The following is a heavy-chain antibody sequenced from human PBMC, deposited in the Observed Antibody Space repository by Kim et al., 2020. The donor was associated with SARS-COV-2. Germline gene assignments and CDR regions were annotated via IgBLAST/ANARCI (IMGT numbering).Heavy chain of an antibody. V-gene: IGHV4-59*01. Sequence: SNPSLQSPVPIAVDTSKTQSSLQHSSVTAADTAVYYCARDHSSGYNAFDIWGQGTMVTVSS. J-gene: IGHJ3*02. D-gene: IGHD3-22*01. CDR3: ARDHSSGYNAFDI.